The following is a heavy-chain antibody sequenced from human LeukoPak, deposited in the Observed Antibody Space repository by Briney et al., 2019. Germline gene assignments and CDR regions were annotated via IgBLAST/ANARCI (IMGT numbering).Heavy chain of an antibody. V-gene: IGHV4-34*01. D-gene: IGHD3-9*01. CDR2: INDGGST. J-gene: IGHJ6*02. CDR1: GGSFTKHQ. CDR3: ERRDFDWLLYKDGYYDHYYGMDV. Sequence: SETLSLPCAVYGGSFTKHQWSWIRQPPGKGLEWIGAINDGGSTNYNPSLESRVTISVDTYKNQVSLRLSSMSSADTSVYHCERRDFDWLLYKDGYYDHYYGMDVWGQGTTVTVSS.